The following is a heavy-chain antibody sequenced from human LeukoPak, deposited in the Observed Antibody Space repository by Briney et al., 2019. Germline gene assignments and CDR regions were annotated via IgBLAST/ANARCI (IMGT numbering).Heavy chain of an antibody. CDR1: GYTFIGYD. D-gene: IGHD2-15*01. V-gene: IGHV1-8*01. J-gene: IGHJ4*02. Sequence: GASVKASCKASGYTFIGYDINWVRQATGQGLEWMGWMNPNTGNTGYAQKFRGRVTMTRNTSISTASMELSSLTSEDTAPYYCARGAPGSYCSGGSCPYFDYWGQGTLVSVSS. CDR3: ARGAPGSYCSGGSCPYFDY. CDR2: MNPNTGNT.